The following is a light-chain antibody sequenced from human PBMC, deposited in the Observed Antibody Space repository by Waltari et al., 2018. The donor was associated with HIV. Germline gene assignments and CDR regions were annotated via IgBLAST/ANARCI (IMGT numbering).Light chain of an antibody. J-gene: IGLJ3*02. CDR3: QSYDTRLSGSV. Sequence: QSVLTQPPSVSGAPGQTVTISCTGSSSNIGARAHFDVHWYQQLPGTAPNLLIYGTNTRPSGVPDRLAGSKSGASASRAITGLQAEDEADYYCQSYDTRLSGSVFGGGTKLTVL. V-gene: IGLV1-40*01. CDR1: SSNIGARAHFD. CDR2: GTN.